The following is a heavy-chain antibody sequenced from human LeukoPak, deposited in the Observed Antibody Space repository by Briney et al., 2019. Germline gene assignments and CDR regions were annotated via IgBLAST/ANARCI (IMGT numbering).Heavy chain of an antibody. Sequence: SETLSLTCTVSGGSISSSSYYWGWIRQPPGKGLEWIGSIYYSGSTYYNPSLKSRVTISVDTSKNQFSLKLSSVTAADTAVYYCAEGIAARKMRRGYGGQGTLVTVSS. CDR3: AEGIAARKMRRGY. CDR2: IYYSGST. J-gene: IGHJ4*02. D-gene: IGHD6-6*01. CDR1: GGSISSSSYY. V-gene: IGHV4-39*01.